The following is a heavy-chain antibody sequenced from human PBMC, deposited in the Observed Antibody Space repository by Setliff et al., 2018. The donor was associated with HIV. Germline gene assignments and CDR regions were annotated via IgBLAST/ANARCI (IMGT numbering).Heavy chain of an antibody. CDR2: IFYTGTT. CDR1: GYSISSDYY. Sequence: SETLSLTCAVSGYSISSDYYWGWIRQPPGKGLEWIGSIFYTGTTYYNPSLKSRVTLSLDTSKNQFSLELTSVTAADTAVYYCARHDCGGDCSINWFDPWGQGTLVTVSS. J-gene: IGHJ5*02. CDR3: ARHDCGGDCSINWFDP. D-gene: IGHD2-21*02. V-gene: IGHV4-38-2*01.